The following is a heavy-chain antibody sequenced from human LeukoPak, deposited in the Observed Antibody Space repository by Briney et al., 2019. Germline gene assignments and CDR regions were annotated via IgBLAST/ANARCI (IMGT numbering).Heavy chain of an antibody. Sequence: SETLSLTCTVSGGSISSSSYYWGWIRQPPGKGLEWIGSIYYSGSTYYNPSLKSRVSISVDTSKNQFSLKLSSVTAADTAVYYCASTGYSYAVNEIHAFDIWGQGTMVTVSS. CDR3: ASTGYSYAVNEIHAFDI. CDR1: GGSISSSSYY. CDR2: IYYSGST. V-gene: IGHV4-39*01. J-gene: IGHJ3*02. D-gene: IGHD5-18*01.